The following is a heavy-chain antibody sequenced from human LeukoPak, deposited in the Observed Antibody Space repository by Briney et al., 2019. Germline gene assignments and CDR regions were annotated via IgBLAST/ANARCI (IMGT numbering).Heavy chain of an antibody. Sequence: SETLSLTCTVSGGSISSGSYYWSWIRQPAGKGLEWIGRIYTSGSTNYNPSLKSRVTISVDTSKNQFSLKLSSVTAADTAVYYCARSGIRGAFDIWGQGTMVTVSS. D-gene: IGHD1-26*01. CDR1: GGSISSGSYY. CDR2: IYTSGST. V-gene: IGHV4-61*02. CDR3: ARSGIRGAFDI. J-gene: IGHJ3*02.